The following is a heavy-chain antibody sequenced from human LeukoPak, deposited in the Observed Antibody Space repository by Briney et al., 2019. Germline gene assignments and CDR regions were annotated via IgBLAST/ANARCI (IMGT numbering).Heavy chain of an antibody. V-gene: IGHV3-30*18. Sequence: GGSLRLSCAASGFTFSSYGMHWVRQAPGKGLEWVAVISYDGSNKYYADSVKGRFTISRDNSKNTLYLQMNSLRAEDTAVYYCAKPYYDILTGYYNVDYFDYWGQGTLVTVSS. CDR1: GFTFSSYG. CDR3: AKPYYDILTGYYNVDYFDY. CDR2: ISYDGSNK. J-gene: IGHJ4*02. D-gene: IGHD3-9*01.